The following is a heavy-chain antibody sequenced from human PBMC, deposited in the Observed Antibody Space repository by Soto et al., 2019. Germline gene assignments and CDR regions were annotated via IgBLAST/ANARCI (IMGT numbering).Heavy chain of an antibody. V-gene: IGHV3-53*01. CDR2: IYSGGST. CDR1: GFTVSSNY. Sequence: PGGSLRLSCAASGFTVSSNYMSWVRQAPGKGLGWVSVIYSGGSTYYADSVKGRFTISRDNSKNTLYLQMNSLRAEDTAVYYCARAKNYYDSPYYFDYWGQGTLVTVSS. J-gene: IGHJ4*02. D-gene: IGHD3-22*01. CDR3: ARAKNYYDSPYYFDY.